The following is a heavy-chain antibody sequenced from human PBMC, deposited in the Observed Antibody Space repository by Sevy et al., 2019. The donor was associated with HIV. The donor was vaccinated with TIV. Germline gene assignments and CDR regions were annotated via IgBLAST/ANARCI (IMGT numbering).Heavy chain of an antibody. CDR1: GGSISSSSYY. Sequence: SETLSLTCTVSGGSISSSSYYWGWIRQPTGKGLEWIGSIYYSGSTYYNPSLKSRVTISVDTSKNQFSLKLSSVTAADTAVYYCASINRGLTGYQRIPAYWGQGTLVTVSS. CDR2: IYYSGST. CDR3: ASINRGLTGYQRIPAY. V-gene: IGHV4-39*01. J-gene: IGHJ4*02. D-gene: IGHD3-9*01.